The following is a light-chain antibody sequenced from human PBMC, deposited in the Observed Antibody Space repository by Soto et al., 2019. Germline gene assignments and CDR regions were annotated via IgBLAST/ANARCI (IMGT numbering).Light chain of an antibody. V-gene: IGKV3-20*01. CDR1: QSVSSNY. CDR2: GAS. Sequence: EVVLTQSPGTLSLSPGERATLSCRASQSVSSNYLAWYQQRPGQAPRLLIYGASSRATGIPDRFSGSGSGTDFTLTISRLEPEDSAVYFCQHYVTWPLTFGGGTKVESK. J-gene: IGKJ4*01. CDR3: QHYVTWPLT.